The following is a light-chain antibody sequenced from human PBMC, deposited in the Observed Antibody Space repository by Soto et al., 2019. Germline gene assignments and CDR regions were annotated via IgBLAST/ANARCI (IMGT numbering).Light chain of an antibody. CDR3: QQYNSYPYT. J-gene: IGKJ2*01. CDR2: DAS. V-gene: IGKV1-5*01. CDR1: QSISSW. Sequence: DIQMTQSPSTLSASVGDRVTITCRASQSISSWLAWYQQXXXXAPKLLIYDASSLESGVPSRFSGSGSGTEFTLTISSLQPDDFATYYCQQYNSYPYTLGQGTKLEIK.